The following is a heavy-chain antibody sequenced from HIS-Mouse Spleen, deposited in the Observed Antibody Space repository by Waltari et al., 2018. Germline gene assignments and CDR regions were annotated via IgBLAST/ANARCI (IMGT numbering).Heavy chain of an antibody. Sequence: QLQLQESGPGLVKPSETLSLTCTVSGGSISSSSYYWGWLRQPPGKGLGWIGSIYYSGSTYYNTSLKSRVTISVDTSKNQFSRKLSSVTAADTAVYYCAREIPYSSSWYDWYFDLWGRGTLVTVSS. CDR1: GGSISSSSYY. V-gene: IGHV4-39*07. D-gene: IGHD6-13*01. J-gene: IGHJ2*01. CDR3: AREIPYSSSWYDWYFDL. CDR2: IYYSGST.